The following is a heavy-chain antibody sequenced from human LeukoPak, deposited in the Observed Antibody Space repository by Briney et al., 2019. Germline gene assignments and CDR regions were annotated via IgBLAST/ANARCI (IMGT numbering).Heavy chain of an antibody. J-gene: IGHJ6*03. V-gene: IGHV6-1*01. Sequence: SQTLSLTCAISGYSVSSNSAALNWVRQSPSRGLEWLGRTYYRSKWYNDYAVSVKSRITINPDTSKNQFSLQLNSVTPEDTAVYYCARDGVGYSSASEDNYMEVWGKGTPVTVSS. D-gene: IGHD6-19*01. CDR3: ARDGVGYSSASEDNYMEV. CDR2: TYYRSKWYN. CDR1: GYSVSSNSAA.